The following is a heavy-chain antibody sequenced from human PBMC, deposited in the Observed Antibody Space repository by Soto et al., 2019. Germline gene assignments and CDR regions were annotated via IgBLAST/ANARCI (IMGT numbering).Heavy chain of an antibody. CDR1: GLTVSDKY. V-gene: IGHV3-53*01. Sequence: LRLSCAASGLTVSDKYMNWVRQAPGKGLEWVSVLYTSGTTYYADSVKGRFTISRDNFKNTLYLQMNSLRAEDTAMYYCARDGFGRYDGSGSEAFDIWGQGTMVTVSS. CDR3: ARDGFGRYDGSGSEAFDI. J-gene: IGHJ3*02. CDR2: LYTSGTT. D-gene: IGHD3-10*01.